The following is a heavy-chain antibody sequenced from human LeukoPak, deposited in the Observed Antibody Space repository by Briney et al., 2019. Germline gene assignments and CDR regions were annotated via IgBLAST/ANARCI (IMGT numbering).Heavy chain of an antibody. Sequence: SETLSLTCTVSGGSISNYYWTWIRQPPGKGLEWIGYMYYSGYTNYNLSLKSRVTISVDTSKNQFSLKLSSVTAADTAVYYCARARIAARPSRYMDVWGKGTTVTVSS. D-gene: IGHD6-6*01. J-gene: IGHJ6*03. CDR3: ARARIAARPSRYMDV. CDR1: GGSISNYY. V-gene: IGHV4-59*12. CDR2: MYYSGYT.